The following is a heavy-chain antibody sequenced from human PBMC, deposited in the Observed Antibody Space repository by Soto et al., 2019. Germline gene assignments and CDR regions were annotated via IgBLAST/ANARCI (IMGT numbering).Heavy chain of an antibody. Sequence: GGSLRLSCVVSGFSFSNSWMAWVRQPPGKGLEWVANMNPDGRELDYVDSVKGRFTISRDNARNSLSLQMNSLRVEDTAVYYCVRDNWFSTFDYWGQGTPVTV. CDR2: MNPDGREL. CDR1: GFSFSNSW. D-gene: IGHD3-10*01. J-gene: IGHJ4*02. V-gene: IGHV3-7*03. CDR3: VRDNWFSTFDY.